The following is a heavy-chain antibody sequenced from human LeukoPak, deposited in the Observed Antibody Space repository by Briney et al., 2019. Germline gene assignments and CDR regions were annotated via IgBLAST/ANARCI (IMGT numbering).Heavy chain of an antibody. CDR3: AKGRGAAAADGMDA. CDR1: GFTFRYYG. Sequence: GGSLRLSCAASGFTFRYYGMSWVRQAPGKGLEWVSSLSGSGSSTHYADSVKGLFTISRDNSKNTLYLQMNSLRAEDTAVYYCAKGRGAAAADGMDAWGQGTTVTVPS. CDR2: LSGSGSST. V-gene: IGHV3-23*01. D-gene: IGHD6-25*01. J-gene: IGHJ6*02.